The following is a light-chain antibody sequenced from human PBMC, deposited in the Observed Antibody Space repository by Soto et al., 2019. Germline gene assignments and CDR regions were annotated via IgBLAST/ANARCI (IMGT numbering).Light chain of an antibody. Sequence: QSALTQPRSVSGSPGQPVTISCTGTSSDVGGYNYVSWYQQHPGKAPKLMIYDVSQRPSGVPNRFSGSKSDNTASLTISGLQAEDEADYYCCSYAGTYTWVFGGGTKLTVL. V-gene: IGLV2-11*01. CDR1: SSDVGGYNY. CDR2: DVS. J-gene: IGLJ3*02. CDR3: CSYAGTYTWV.